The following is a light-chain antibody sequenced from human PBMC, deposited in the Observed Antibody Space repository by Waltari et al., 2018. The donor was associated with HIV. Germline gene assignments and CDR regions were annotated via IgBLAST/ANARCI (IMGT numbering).Light chain of an antibody. CDR2: DNN. CDR1: SSNIGAGSD. Sequence: QSVLTQPPSVSGAPGPRVIISCPGSSSNIGAGSDVHWYQQLPGTAPKLLIYDNNNRPSGVPDRFSGSKSGTSASLAITGLQADDEADYYCQSYDISLSGLGVFGGGTKLTVL. J-gene: IGLJ3*02. V-gene: IGLV1-40*01. CDR3: QSYDISLSGLGV.